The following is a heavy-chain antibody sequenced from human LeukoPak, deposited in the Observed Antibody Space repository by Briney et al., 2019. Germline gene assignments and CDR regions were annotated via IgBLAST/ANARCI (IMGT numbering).Heavy chain of an antibody. V-gene: IGHV4-39*01. Sequence: SETLSLTCTVSGGSISNSNYYWGRIRQPPGKGLEWIGSVYYSGSTYYNSSLKSRVTISVDTSKNQFSLKVNSVTAADTAVYYCAGNMTSDAAAGTRNLNWFDPWGQGTLVTVSS. D-gene: IGHD6-13*01. CDR2: VYYSGST. J-gene: IGHJ5*02. CDR1: GGSISNSNYY. CDR3: AGNMTSDAAAGTRNLNWFDP.